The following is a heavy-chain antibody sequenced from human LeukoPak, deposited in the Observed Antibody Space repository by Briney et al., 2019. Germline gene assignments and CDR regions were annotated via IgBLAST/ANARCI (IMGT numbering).Heavy chain of an antibody. CDR3: ARLLSPASFDS. V-gene: IGHV3-74*01. D-gene: IGHD3-10*01. Sequence: GGPRRLPCAPSGFAFSSYWMPGFRQAPGRGWVWVSRINSDGYSTNSADSVKGRFTISRDNTKNTLYLQMNSLRAEDTAVYYCARLLSPASFDSWGQGTLVTVSS. J-gene: IGHJ4*02. CDR1: GFAFSSYW. CDR2: INSDGYST.